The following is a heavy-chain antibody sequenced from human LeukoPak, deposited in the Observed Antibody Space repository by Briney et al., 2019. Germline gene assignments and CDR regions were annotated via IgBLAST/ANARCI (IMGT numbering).Heavy chain of an antibody. J-gene: IGHJ3*02. CDR2: IYSGDTT. CDR1: GFIVSSTY. CDR3: ARGGSYLSAFDI. V-gene: IGHV3-53*01. Sequence: GGSLRLSCAASGFIVSSTYMNWVRQAPGKGLEWVSVIYSGDTTDYAESVKGRFTISRDNSKNTLYLQMNSLRAEDTAVYYCARGGSYLSAFDIWGQGTMVTVSS. D-gene: IGHD1-26*01.